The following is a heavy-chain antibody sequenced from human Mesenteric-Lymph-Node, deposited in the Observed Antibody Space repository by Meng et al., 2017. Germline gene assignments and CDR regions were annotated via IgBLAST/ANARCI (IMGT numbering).Heavy chain of an antibody. Sequence: QQGCAGVVKPPATLSLTCAVYGGSFSAYYWSWIRQPPGKGLQWIVEINHSGSTNYNPSLKSRVTISADTSKNQFSLKLSSVTAADTAVYYCARGPSRWLQFSFDYWGQGTLVTVSS. D-gene: IGHD5-24*01. CDR3: ARGPSRWLQFSFDY. CDR2: INHSGST. CDR1: GGSFSAYY. V-gene: IGHV4-34*01. J-gene: IGHJ4*02.